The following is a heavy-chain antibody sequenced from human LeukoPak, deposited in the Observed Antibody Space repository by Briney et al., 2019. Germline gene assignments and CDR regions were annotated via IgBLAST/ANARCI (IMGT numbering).Heavy chain of an antibody. CDR3: ARGEKRQLVGSSEKYFLH. CDR1: GYTFTGYY. J-gene: IGHJ1*01. D-gene: IGHD6-13*01. CDR2: INAGNGNT. Sequence: GASVKVSCKASGYTFTGYYMHWVRQAPGQRLEWMGWINAGNGNTKYSQEFQGRVTITRDTSASTAYMVLSSLRSDDMAVYYCARGEKRQLVGSSEKYFLHWGQGTLVTVSS. V-gene: IGHV1-3*03.